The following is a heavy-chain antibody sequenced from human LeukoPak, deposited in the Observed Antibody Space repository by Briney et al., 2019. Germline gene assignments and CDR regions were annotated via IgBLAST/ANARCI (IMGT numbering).Heavy chain of an antibody. D-gene: IGHD2-2*01. J-gene: IGHJ4*02. CDR3: ARDTFQPGLIDS. CDR2: INTDSSAI. Sequence: PGGSLRLSCAVSGITLSNYGMSWVRQAPGKGLEWVSYINTDSSAIYYADSVRGRFTISRANARNTLFLQLSILRAEASGVYYGARDTFQPGLIDSWGEGTLVTVSP. V-gene: IGHV3-48*04. CDR1: GITLSNYG.